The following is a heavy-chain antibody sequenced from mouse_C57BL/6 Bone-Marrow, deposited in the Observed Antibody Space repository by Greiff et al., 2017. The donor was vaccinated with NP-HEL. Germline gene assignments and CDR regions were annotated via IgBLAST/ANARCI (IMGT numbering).Heavy chain of an antibody. V-gene: IGHV5-17*01. CDR1: GFTFSDYG. J-gene: IGHJ3*01. CDR3: ARQSGTAWFAY. CDR2: ISSGSSTI. D-gene: IGHD3-2*02. Sequence: EVQGVESGGGLVKPGGSLKLSCAASGFTFSDYGMHWVRQAPEKGLEWVAYISSGSSTIYYADTVKGRFTLSRDNAKNTLFLQMTSLRSEDTAMYYCARQSGTAWFAYWGQGTLVTVSA.